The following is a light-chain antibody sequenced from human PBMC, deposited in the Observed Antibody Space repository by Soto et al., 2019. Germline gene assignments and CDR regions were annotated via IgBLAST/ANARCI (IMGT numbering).Light chain of an antibody. V-gene: IGLV1-40*01. CDR3: QSYDSSLSGSKV. J-gene: IGLJ1*01. CDR2: GNS. Sequence: QSLLTHPPSVSGAPGQTVTISCTGSSCNIGAGYDVHWYQQLPGTAPKLLIYGNSNRPSGVPDRFSGSKSGTSASLAITGLQAEDEADYYCQSYDSSLSGSKVFGTGTKVTGL. CDR1: SCNIGAGYD.